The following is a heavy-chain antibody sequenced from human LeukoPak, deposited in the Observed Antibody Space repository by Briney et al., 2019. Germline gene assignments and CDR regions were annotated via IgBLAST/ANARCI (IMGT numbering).Heavy chain of an antibody. J-gene: IGHJ5*02. D-gene: IGHD3-10*01. CDR3: ARIAWSGNWFDP. V-gene: IGHV4-59*01. Sequence: SETLSLTCTVSGGSIGSYYWSWIRQPPGKGLEWIGYIYYSGSTNYNPSLKSRVTISVGTSKNQFSLKLSSVTAADTAVYYCARIAWSGNWFDPWGQGTLVTVSS. CDR1: GGSIGSYY. CDR2: IYYSGST.